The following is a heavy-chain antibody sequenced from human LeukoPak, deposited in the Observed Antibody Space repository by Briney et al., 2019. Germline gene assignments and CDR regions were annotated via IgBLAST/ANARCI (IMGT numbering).Heavy chain of an antibody. J-gene: IGHJ2*01. CDR1: GGSFSGYY. V-gene: IGHV4-34*01. D-gene: IGHD3-16*01. CDR2: INHSGST. CDR3: ARGGAAPTQSFWYFDL. Sequence: SETLSLTCAVYGGSFSGYYWSWIRQPPGKGLEWIGEINHSGSTNYNPSLKSRVTISVDTSKNQFSLKLSSVTAADTAVYYCARGGAAPTQSFWYFDLWGRGTLVTVSS.